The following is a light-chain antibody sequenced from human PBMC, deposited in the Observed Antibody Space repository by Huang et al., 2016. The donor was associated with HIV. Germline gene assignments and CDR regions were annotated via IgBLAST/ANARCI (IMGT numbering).Light chain of an antibody. CDR1: HSVSSN. CDR2: GAS. J-gene: IGKJ2*01. Sequence: EIAMTQSPATLYVSPGERVTLSCRASHSVSSNLAWYQQKPGQAPRRLLDGASTRATGIPARFSGSGSGTEFTLTISSLQSEDFAIYYCQQYNNWPPGDTFGQGTKLQIK. V-gene: IGKV3-15*01. CDR3: QQYNNWPPGDT.